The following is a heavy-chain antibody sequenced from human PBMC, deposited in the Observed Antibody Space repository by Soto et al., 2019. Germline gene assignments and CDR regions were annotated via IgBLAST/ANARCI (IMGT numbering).Heavy chain of an antibody. CDR3: ARGDCISTSCSGDYYYYGMDV. CDR2: IYHSGST. D-gene: IGHD2-2*01. CDR1: GGSISSSNW. J-gene: IGHJ6*02. Sequence: QVQLQESGPGLVKPSGTLSLTCAVSGGSISSSNWWSWVRQPPGKGLEWIGEIYHSGSTNYNPSLKSRVTISVDKSKNQFSLKLSSVTAADTAVYYCARGDCISTSCSGDYYYYGMDVWGQGTTVTVSS. V-gene: IGHV4-4*02.